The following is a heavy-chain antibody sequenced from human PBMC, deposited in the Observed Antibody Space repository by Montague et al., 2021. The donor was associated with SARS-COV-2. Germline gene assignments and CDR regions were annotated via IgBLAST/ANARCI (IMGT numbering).Heavy chain of an antibody. Sequence: ETLSLTCTVSGGSISSSSYYWGWLRQPPGKGLEWIGNIFYSGSTYYTTSLKTRVTISVDTSKNQFSLTLSSVTAADTAVYYCARLPYFYDSTHAFDIWGQGTMVTVSS. CDR2: IFYSGST. CDR3: ARLPYFYDSTHAFDI. V-gene: IGHV4-39*01. J-gene: IGHJ3*02. CDR1: GGSISSSSYY. D-gene: IGHD3-22*01.